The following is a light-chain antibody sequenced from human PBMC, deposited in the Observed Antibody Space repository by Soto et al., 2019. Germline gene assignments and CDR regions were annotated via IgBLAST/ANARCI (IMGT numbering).Light chain of an antibody. CDR3: SSDISSSTPYV. CDR1: SREIGAYDY. V-gene: IGLV2-14*01. J-gene: IGLJ1*01. CDR2: EVN. Sequence: QSVLTQPASLSESPGQSITISCTGTSREIGAYDYVSWFQQHPGKAPKLMISEVNNRPSGVANRFSGSKSGNTAYLNISGLQAEDEGDYYCSSDISSSTPYVFGTGTKVTV.